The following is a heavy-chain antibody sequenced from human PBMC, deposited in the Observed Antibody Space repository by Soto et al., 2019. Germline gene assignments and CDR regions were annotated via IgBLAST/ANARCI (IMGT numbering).Heavy chain of an antibody. D-gene: IGHD2-15*01. J-gene: IGHJ6*02. Sequence: ASVKVSCKASGYTFTSYSIHWVRQAPGQRLEWMGWINAGNGNTKYSQKFQGRVTITRDTSASTAYMELSSLRSEDTAVYYCARRSGLGYCSGGSCYSPYYYYGMDVWGQGTTVTVSS. CDR1: GYTFTSYS. CDR2: INAGNGNT. V-gene: IGHV1-3*01. CDR3: ARRSGLGYCSGGSCYSPYYYYGMDV.